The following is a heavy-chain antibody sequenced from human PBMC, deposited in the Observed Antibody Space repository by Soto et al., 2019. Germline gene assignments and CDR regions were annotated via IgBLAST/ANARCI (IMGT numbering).Heavy chain of an antibody. CDR3: ARLAIVVGYGTDV. V-gene: IGHV5-10-1*01. J-gene: IGHJ6*02. CDR1: GYSFTSYL. D-gene: IGHD3-22*01. CDR2: IDPSDSYT. Sequence: HGESPKISCKGSGYSFTSYLISWVRQMPGKGLEWTGRIDPSDSYTNYSPSFQGHVTISADKSISTAYLQWSRLKASDTAMYYCARLAIVVGYGTDVWGQGTTVTVSS.